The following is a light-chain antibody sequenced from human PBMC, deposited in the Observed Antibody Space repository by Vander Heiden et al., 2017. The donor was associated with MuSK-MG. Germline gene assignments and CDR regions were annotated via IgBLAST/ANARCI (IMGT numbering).Light chain of an antibody. V-gene: IGKV1-27*01. Sequence: IQMTQSPSSLSASVGDRVTITCRASQGISNYLAWYQQKPGKVPKLLIYAASTLQAGVPSRFSGSGSGTDFTLTISSLQPEDVATYYCQKYNSAPPFTFGHGTKVDIK. J-gene: IGKJ3*01. CDR2: AAS. CDR1: QGISNY. CDR3: QKYNSAPPFT.